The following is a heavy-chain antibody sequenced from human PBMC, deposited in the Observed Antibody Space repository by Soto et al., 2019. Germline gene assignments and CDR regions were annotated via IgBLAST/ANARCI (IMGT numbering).Heavy chain of an antibody. CDR1: GDSVSSNSAA. J-gene: IGHJ4*02. CDR3: ARGRRLRFYFDY. D-gene: IGHD3-16*01. Sequence: PSQTLSLTCAISGDSVSSNSAAWNWIRQSPSRGLEWLGRTYYRSKWYNDYAVSVKSRITINPDTSKNQFSLKLSSVTAADTAVYYCARGRRLRFYFDYWGQGTLVTVSS. V-gene: IGHV6-1*01. CDR2: TYYRSKWYN.